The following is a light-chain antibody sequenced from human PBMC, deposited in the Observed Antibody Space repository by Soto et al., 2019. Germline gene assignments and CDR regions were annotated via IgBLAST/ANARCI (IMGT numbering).Light chain of an antibody. CDR2: DVS. Sequence: QSALTQPASVSGSPGQSITISCTGTSSDVGGYNYVSWYQHHPGKAPKVMIYDVSNRPSGVSNRFSGSKSGNTASLTISGLQAEDEADYYCSSYTGSYTVVFGGRTKLTVL. V-gene: IGLV2-14*03. CDR1: SSDVGGYNY. J-gene: IGLJ2*01. CDR3: SSYTGSYTVV.